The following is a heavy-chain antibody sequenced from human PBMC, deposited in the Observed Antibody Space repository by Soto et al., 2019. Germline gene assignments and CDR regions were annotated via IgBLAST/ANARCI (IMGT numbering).Heavy chain of an antibody. D-gene: IGHD1-26*01. CDR1: GYVIPCYG. J-gene: IGHJ6*02. Sequence: PGKVSCKAPGYVIPCYGVSCVRDGSEQGFEWMGGIIPIFGTTNYVQKFQGRATITADESTGTAYMEMSSLRSEDTAVYYCARDLWREQLGRGHGMDVWGQGTTVTVSS. CDR2: IIPIFGTT. CDR3: ARDLWREQLGRGHGMDV. V-gene: IGHV1-69*01.